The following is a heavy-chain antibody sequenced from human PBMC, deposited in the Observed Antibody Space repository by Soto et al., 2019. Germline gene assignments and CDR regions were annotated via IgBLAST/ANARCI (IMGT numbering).Heavy chain of an antibody. CDR3: ARFHSSSPASDY. CDR2: ISSSGSTI. D-gene: IGHD6-6*01. CDR1: GFTFSSYE. Sequence: GGSLGLGCAASGFTFSSYEMNWVRQAPGKGLEWASYISSSGSTIYYADSVKGRFTISRDNAKNSLYLQMNSLRAEDTAVYYCARFHSSSPASDYWGQGTLVTVSS. V-gene: IGHV3-48*03. J-gene: IGHJ4*02.